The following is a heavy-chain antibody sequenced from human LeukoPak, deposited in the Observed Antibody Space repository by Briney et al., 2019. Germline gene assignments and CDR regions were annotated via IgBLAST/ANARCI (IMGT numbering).Heavy chain of an antibody. D-gene: IGHD6-19*01. CDR2: FDPEDGDT. V-gene: IGHV1-24*01. J-gene: IGHJ4*02. Sequence: ASVKVSCKVSGYTLTELSMHWVRQAPGKGLEWMGGFDPEDGDTIYAQKFQGRVTMTEDTSTDIAYMELSSLRSEDTAVYYCATDLVAVAGVRGFCLGYWGQGTLVTVSS. CDR3: ATDLVAVAGVRGFCLGY. CDR1: GYTLTELS.